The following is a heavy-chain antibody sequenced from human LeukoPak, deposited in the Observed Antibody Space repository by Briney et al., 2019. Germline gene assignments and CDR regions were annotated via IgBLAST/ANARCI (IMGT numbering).Heavy chain of an antibody. CDR1: GGSLSPYY. J-gene: IGHJ1*01. D-gene: IGHD1-26*01. CDR3: ARLDSGDHGNIPH. Sequence: SETLSLTCTVSGGSLSPYYWTWIRQPRGKGLEWIGDIYHTGTTKYNPSLSYRVTISVETSKNQFSLRLKSVTAADTAIYYCARLDSGDHGNIPHWGQGTLVTVSS. V-gene: IGHV4-59*08. CDR2: IYHTGTT.